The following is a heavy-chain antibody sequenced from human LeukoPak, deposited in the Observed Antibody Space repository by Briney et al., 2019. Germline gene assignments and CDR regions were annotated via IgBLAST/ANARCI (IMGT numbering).Heavy chain of an antibody. J-gene: IGHJ5*02. V-gene: IGHV4-39*01. Sequence: KPSETLPLTCTDSGGSISSSGYYWGWIRQPPGKRLEWIASIYYSGSTYYNPSLKSRVTISVDTSKNQLSLKLSSLTAADTAVYYCARHEYSGSYYGLSWFDPWGQGTLVTVSS. CDR1: GGSISSSGYY. CDR3: ARHEYSGSYYGLSWFDP. D-gene: IGHD1-26*01. CDR2: IYYSGST.